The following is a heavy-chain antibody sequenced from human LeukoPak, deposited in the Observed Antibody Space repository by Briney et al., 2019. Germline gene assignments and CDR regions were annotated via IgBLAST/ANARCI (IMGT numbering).Heavy chain of an antibody. V-gene: IGHV3-30*18. CDR2: ISYDGSNK. CDR3: AKGVSLYYYYGMDV. J-gene: IGHJ6*02. CDR1: GFTFSSYG. Sequence: GGSLRLSCAASGFTFSSYGVLWVRQAPGKGLEWVAVISYDGSNKYYADSVKGRFTISRDNSKNTLYLQMSSLRAEDTAVYYCAKGVSLYYYYGMDVWGQGTTVTVSS.